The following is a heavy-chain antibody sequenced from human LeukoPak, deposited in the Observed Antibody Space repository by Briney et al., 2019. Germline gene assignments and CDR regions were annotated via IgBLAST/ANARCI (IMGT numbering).Heavy chain of an antibody. D-gene: IGHD2/OR15-2a*01. J-gene: IGHJ3*02. CDR1: GFTFFNFP. V-gene: IGHV3-69-1*01. CDR3: ARDNIWAFDM. Sequence: GGSLRLSCAASGFTFFNFPMNWVRKAPGKGLEWVSHIRTDGTITYADSVKGRFTIFRDDVKTSVYLQMNSLRDEDTAIYYCARDNIWAFDMWGQGTMVTVSS. CDR2: IRTDGTI.